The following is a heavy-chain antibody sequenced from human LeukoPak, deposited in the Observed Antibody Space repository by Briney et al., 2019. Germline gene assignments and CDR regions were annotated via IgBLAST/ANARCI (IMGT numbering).Heavy chain of an antibody. Sequence: PGGTLRLSCAASGFTFTTYAIHWVRQAPGKGLEYVSAVVGNGSTTYYANSVKGRFTISRDNSKNTVYLQMSSLRAEDTAVYYCARERAFYYFDYWGQGALVTVSS. CDR2: VVGNGSTT. CDR1: GFTFTTYA. V-gene: IGHV3-64*01. J-gene: IGHJ4*02. CDR3: ARERAFYYFDY.